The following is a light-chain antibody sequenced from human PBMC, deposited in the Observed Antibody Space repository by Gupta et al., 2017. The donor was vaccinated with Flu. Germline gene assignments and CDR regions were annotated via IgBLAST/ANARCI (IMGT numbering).Light chain of an antibody. CDR3: QQHYSTPQIT. Sequence: DIVMNQSPDSLAVSLGERATINCKSSRSVLNSSNNKNCLSWYQQKAGQPPKLLIHWAPSRESGVPDRFSGSGSGTDFTLTISSLQAEDVAVYYCQQHYSTPQITFGQGTRLELK. V-gene: IGKV4-1*01. J-gene: IGKJ5*01. CDR1: RSVLNSSNNKNC. CDR2: WAP.